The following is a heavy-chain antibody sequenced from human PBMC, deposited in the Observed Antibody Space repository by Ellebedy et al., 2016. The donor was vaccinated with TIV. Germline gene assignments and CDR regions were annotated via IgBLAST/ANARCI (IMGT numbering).Heavy chain of an antibody. D-gene: IGHD3-10*01. CDR3: AGAPLLWSRIYYYGMDV. CDR1: GGTFSSYA. J-gene: IGHJ6*02. CDR2: IIPIFGTV. Sequence: ASVKVSCKASGGTFSSYAISWVRQAPGQGLEWMGGIIPIFGTVNYAQKFQGRVTITADESTSTAYMELSSLRSEDTAVYYCAGAPLLWSRIYYYGMDVWGQGTTVTVSS. V-gene: IGHV1-69*13.